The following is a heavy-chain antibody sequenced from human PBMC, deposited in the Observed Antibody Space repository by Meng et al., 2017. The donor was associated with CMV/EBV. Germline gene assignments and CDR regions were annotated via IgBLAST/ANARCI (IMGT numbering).Heavy chain of an antibody. D-gene: IGHD3-22*01. CDR3: AKDCGSSGNDTFDI. V-gene: IGHV3-23*03. CDR1: GFTVSNYA. J-gene: IGHJ3*02. CDR2: LYNGGNSK. Sequence: GGSLRLSCAAPGFTVSNYAMSWIRQAPGKGLEWVSVLYNGGNSKHYADSVKGRFTITRDDSKNTLYLQMNSLRVEDTAVYYCAKDCGSSGNDTFDIWGQGTMVTVSS.